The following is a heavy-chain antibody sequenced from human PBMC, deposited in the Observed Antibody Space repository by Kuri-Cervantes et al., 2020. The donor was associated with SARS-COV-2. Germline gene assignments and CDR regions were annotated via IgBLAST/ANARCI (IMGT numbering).Heavy chain of an antibody. CDR1: GFTLSSYS. D-gene: IGHD3-3*01. J-gene: IGHJ4*02. CDR2: ISSSSSYI. CDR3: ARGRYDFWSGFFPPTL. Sequence: GESLKISCAASGFTLSSYSMNWVRQAPGKGLEWVSSISSSSSYIYYADSVKGRFTISRDNAKNSLYLQMNSLRAEDTAVYYCARGRYDFWSGFFPPTLWGQGTLVTVSS. V-gene: IGHV3-21*01.